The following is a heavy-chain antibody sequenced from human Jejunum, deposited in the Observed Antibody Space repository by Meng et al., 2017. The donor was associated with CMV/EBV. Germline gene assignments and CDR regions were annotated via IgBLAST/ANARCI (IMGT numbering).Heavy chain of an antibody. J-gene: IGHJ4*02. D-gene: IGHD6-19*01. V-gene: IGHV4-31*03. Sequence: LQDAGPGRAKPPQTLALHCTVSGGSVSSGGYYWTWIRQHPGKGLEWFGHIYYSGSTFYNPSLKRRVIISIGTSKNQFSLNLRSVTAADTAVYYCARVSSGWDYFDYWGQGTLVTVSS. CDR2: IYYSGST. CDR3: ARVSSGWDYFDY. CDR1: GGSVSSGGYY.